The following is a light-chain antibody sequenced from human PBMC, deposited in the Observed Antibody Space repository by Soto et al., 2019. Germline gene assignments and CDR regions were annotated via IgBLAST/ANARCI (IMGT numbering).Light chain of an antibody. J-gene: IGKJ2*02. CDR2: GAS. CDR3: QQYGSSPCT. V-gene: IGKV3-20*01. Sequence: EIVLTQSPGTLSLSPGERATLSCRASQSVSSSYLAWYQQKPGQAPRLLIYGASSRATGFPDRFSGSGSGTDFTLTISILEPEDFAVYYCQQYGSSPCTFGQGTKLEIK. CDR1: QSVSSSY.